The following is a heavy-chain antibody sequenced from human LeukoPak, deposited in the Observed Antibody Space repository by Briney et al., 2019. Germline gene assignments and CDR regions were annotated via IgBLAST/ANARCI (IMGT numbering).Heavy chain of an antibody. Sequence: SETLSLTCAVSGYSISSGYYWGWIRQPPGKGLEWIGSIYHSGSTYYNPSLKSRVTISVDTSKNQFSLKLSSVTAADTAVYYCASFHCGGGCYDYWGQGTLVTVSS. CDR3: ASFHCGGGCYDY. V-gene: IGHV4-38-2*01. J-gene: IGHJ4*02. CDR1: GYSISSGYY. CDR2: IYHSGST. D-gene: IGHD2-21*01.